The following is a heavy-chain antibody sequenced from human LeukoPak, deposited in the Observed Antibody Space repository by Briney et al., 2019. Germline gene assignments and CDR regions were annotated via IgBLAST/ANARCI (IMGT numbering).Heavy chain of an antibody. CDR2: IYYSGST. CDR1: GGSISSSSYY. V-gene: IGHV4-39*07. J-gene: IGHJ4*02. D-gene: IGHD3-22*01. Sequence: SETLSLTCTVSGGSISSSSYYWGWIRQPPGKGLEWIGSIYYSGSTYYNPSLKSRVTISVDTSKNQFSLKLSSVTAADAAVYYCARRLIRGITMIAERGLDYWGQGTLVTVSS. CDR3: ARRLIRGITMIAERGLDY.